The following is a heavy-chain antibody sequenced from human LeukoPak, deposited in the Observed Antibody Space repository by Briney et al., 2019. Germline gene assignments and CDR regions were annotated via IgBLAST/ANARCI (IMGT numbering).Heavy chain of an antibody. CDR2: FSYSGST. J-gene: IGHJ5*02. Sequence: SETLSLTCTVSGASVSSYYWSWIRQPPGKGPEWIGYFSYSGSTNYNPSLKSRVTISVDTSKNQFSLKLSSVTAADTAVYYCARGSSSSWYYWFDPWGQGTLVTVSS. V-gene: IGHV4-59*02. D-gene: IGHD6-13*01. CDR3: ARGSSSSWYYWFDP. CDR1: GASVSSYY.